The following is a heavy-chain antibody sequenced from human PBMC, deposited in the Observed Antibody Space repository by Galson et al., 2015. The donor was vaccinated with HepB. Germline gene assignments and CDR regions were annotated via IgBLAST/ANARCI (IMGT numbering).Heavy chain of an antibody. J-gene: IGHJ3*02. V-gene: IGHV4-30-2*01. Sequence: TLSLTCTVSGGSISSGGYSWSWIRQPPGKGLEWIGYIYHSGSTYYNPSLKSRVTISVDRSKNQFSLKLSSVTAADTAVYYCARAPGSCSGGSCYSELRDDAFDIWGQGTMVTVSS. CDR2: IYHSGST. CDR1: GGSISSGGYS. CDR3: ARAPGSCSGGSCYSELRDDAFDI. D-gene: IGHD2-15*01.